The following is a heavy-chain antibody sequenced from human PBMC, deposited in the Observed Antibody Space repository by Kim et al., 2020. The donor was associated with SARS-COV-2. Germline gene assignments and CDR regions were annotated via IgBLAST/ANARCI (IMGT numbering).Heavy chain of an antibody. J-gene: IGHJ4*02. V-gene: IGHV3-30*02. Sequence: DAVRGRFTISRDNSKRTLHLQMDSLRDEDTAVYYCAKGQTSSWYFDHWGQGTLVTVSS. D-gene: IGHD6-13*01. CDR3: AKGQTSSWYFDH.